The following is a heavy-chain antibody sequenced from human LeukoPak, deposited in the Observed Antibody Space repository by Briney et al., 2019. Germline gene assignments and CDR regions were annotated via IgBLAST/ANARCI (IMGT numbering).Heavy chain of an antibody. V-gene: IGHV4-4*02. CDR3: TRENRPFCPFAY. J-gene: IGHJ4*02. D-gene: IGHD2/OR15-2a*01. CDR2: ISHSGTT. Sequence: SETLSLTCTVSGGSIDITNYWSWVRQAPGKGLEWIGEISHSGTTNYSPSLRSRVAMSLDRANNQFSLNLTSVTDADTAVYYCTRENRPFCPFAYWGQGVLVTVSS. CDR1: GGSIDITNY.